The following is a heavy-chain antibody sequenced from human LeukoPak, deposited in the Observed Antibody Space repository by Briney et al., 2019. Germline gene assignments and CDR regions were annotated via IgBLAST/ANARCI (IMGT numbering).Heavy chain of an antibody. CDR2: IIPIFGTA. CDR3: ARENCSGGSCQYYYYNYMDV. V-gene: IGHV1-69*01. Sequence: SVKVSCKASGGTFSSYAISWVRQAPGQGLEWMGGIIPIFGTANYAQKFQGRVTITADESTSTAYMELSSLRSEDTAVYYCARENCSGGSCQYYYYNYMDVWGKGTTVTVSS. CDR1: GGTFSSYA. D-gene: IGHD2-15*01. J-gene: IGHJ6*03.